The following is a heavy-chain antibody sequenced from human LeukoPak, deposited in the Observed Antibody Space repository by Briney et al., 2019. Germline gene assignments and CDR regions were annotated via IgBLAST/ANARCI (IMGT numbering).Heavy chain of an antibody. CDR3: ARHRYYYRSGSYYGAPYYMDV. Sequence: SETLSLTCTVSGGSISSYYWSWIRQPPGKGLEWIGYIHYSGNTNYNPSLKSRVTISVDTSKNQFSLKLSSVTAADTAVYYCARHRYYYRSGSYYGAPYYMDVWGKGTTVTISS. CDR2: IHYSGNT. D-gene: IGHD3-10*01. CDR1: GGSISSYY. V-gene: IGHV4-59*08. J-gene: IGHJ6*03.